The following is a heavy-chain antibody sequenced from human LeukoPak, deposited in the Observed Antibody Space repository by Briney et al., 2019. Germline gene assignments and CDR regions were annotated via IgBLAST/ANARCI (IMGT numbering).Heavy chain of an antibody. CDR1: GFTFSSYA. D-gene: IGHD2-2*01. V-gene: IGHV3-30*04. J-gene: IGHJ4*02. Sequence: SGGSLRLSCAASGFTFSSYAMHWVRQAPGKGLEWVAVISYDGSNKYYADSVKGRFTISRDNSKNTLYLQMNSLRAEDTAVYYCASEEGYCSSTSCFPFDYWGQGTLVTVSS. CDR2: ISYDGSNK. CDR3: ASEEGYCSSTSCFPFDY.